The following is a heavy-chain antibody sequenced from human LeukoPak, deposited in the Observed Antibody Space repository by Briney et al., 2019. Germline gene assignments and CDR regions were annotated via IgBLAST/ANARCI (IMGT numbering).Heavy chain of an antibody. CDR1: GFTFSSYS. V-gene: IGHV3-48*04. CDR2: ISSSSSTI. CDR3: ARVGYSYGYHY. Sequence: GGSLRLSCAASGFTFSSYSMNWVRQAPGKGLEWVSYISSSSSTIYYADSVKGRFTISRDNAKNSLYLQMNSLRAEDTAVYYCARVGYSYGYHYWGQGTLVTVSS. J-gene: IGHJ4*02. D-gene: IGHD5-18*01.